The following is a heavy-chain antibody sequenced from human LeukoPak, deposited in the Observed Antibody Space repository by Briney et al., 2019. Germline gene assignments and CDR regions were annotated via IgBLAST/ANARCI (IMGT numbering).Heavy chain of an antibody. CDR1: GGSISSGSYY. D-gene: IGHD1-26*01. Sequence: PSETLSLTCTVSGGSISSGSYYWSWIRQPAGKGLEWIGRIYTSGSTNYNPSLKSRVTISVDTSKNQFSLKLSSVTAADTAVYYCASYSGSYLYYYYYMDVWGKGTTVTVSS. J-gene: IGHJ6*03. CDR2: IYTSGST. CDR3: ASYSGSYLYYYYYMDV. V-gene: IGHV4-61*02.